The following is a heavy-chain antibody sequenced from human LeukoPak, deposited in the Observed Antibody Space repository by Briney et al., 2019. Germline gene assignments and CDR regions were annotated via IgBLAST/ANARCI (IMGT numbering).Heavy chain of an antibody. Sequence: RTSETLTLTCAVSGGSISSGGYSWSWIRQPPGKGLEWIGYIYHSGSTYYNPSLKSRVTISVDRSKNQFSLKLSSVTAADTAVYYCARVAGYDYVWGSYSRWFDPWGQGTPVTVSS. D-gene: IGHD3-16*01. CDR3: ARVAGYDYVWGSYSRWFDP. J-gene: IGHJ5*02. V-gene: IGHV4-30-2*01. CDR1: GGSISSGGYS. CDR2: IYHSGST.